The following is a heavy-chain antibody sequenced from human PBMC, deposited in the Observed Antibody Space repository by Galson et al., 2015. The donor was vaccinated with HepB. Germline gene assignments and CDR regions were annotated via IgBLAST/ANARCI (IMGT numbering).Heavy chain of an antibody. V-gene: IGHV1-69*02. Sequence: SVKVSCKASGGTFSSYTISWVRQAPGQGLEWMGRIIPILGIANYAQKFQGRVTITADKSTSTAYMELSSLRSEDTAVYYCARGSVESRAGDFDYWGQGTLVTVSS. CDR2: IIPILGIA. CDR3: ARGSVESRAGDFDY. CDR1: GGTFSSYT. J-gene: IGHJ4*02.